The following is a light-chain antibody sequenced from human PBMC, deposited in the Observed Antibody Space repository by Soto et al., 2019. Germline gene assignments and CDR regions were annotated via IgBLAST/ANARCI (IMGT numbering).Light chain of an antibody. CDR3: QQSYSTYT. J-gene: IGKJ2*01. Sequence: EIVLTQSPGTLSLSPGERATLSCRASQSVSSSYLAWYQQKPGQAPRLLIYGASSRATGIPDRFSGSGSGTDFTLTISSLQPEDFATYYCQQSYSTYTFGQGTKLEIK. V-gene: IGKV3-20*01. CDR2: GAS. CDR1: QSVSSSY.